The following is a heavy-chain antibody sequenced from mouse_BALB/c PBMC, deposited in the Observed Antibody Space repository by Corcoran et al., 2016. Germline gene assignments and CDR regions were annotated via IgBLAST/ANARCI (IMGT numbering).Heavy chain of an antibody. CDR1: GFNIKDTD. Sequence: EVQLQQSGAELVKPGASVKLSCTASGFNIKDTDMHWVKQRPAQGLECIGRIDPANGNTKYDPKFQGKATITADTSSNTAYLQLSSLTSEDTAVYYCANYGNYGYWGQGTTLTVSS. J-gene: IGHJ2*01. D-gene: IGHD2-1*01. CDR2: IDPANGNT. V-gene: IGHV14-3*02. CDR3: ANYGNYGY.